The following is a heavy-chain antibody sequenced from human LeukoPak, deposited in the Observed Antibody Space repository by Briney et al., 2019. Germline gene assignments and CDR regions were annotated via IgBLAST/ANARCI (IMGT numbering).Heavy chain of an antibody. D-gene: IGHD1-26*01. CDR3: AKRVGGTPDY. Sequence: GGSLRLSCAASGFIFKNYAMMWGRQAPGKGLEWVSAIGGDGVGKDYADSVRGRFTISRDNFKDTVYLEMNSLRVEDTALYYCAKRVGGTPDYWGLGTLVTVAS. J-gene: IGHJ4*02. CDR1: GFIFKNYA. CDR2: IGGDGVGK. V-gene: IGHV3-23*01.